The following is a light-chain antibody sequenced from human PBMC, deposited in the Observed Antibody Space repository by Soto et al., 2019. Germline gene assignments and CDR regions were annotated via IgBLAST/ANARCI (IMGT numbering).Light chain of an antibody. Sequence: DIVLTQSPGSLSLSPGEGATLSCRASQSISSNFLAWYQQKRGQAPMLLIPGASNRATGLPDRFSGSWSGIVFTLTITRLEPEVVAVYYCQQYGGSPRTFGQGTKVEVK. J-gene: IGKJ1*01. CDR2: GAS. CDR3: QQYGGSPRT. CDR1: QSISSNF. V-gene: IGKV3-20*01.